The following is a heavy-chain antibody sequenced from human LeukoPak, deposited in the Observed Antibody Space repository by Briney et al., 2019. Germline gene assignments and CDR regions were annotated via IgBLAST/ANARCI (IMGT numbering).Heavy chain of an antibody. CDR2: IRSTANGYAT. V-gene: IGHV3-73*01. CDR3: TGNYYGSGSYADFDY. D-gene: IGHD3-10*01. J-gene: IGHJ4*02. CDR1: GFTFSSYG. Sequence: GGSLRLSCAASGFTFSSYGMSWVRQASGKGLEWVGRIRSTANGYATAYAASVKGRFTISRDDSKNTAYLQMDSLKTEDTAVYYCTGNYYGSGSYADFDYWGQGTLVTVSS.